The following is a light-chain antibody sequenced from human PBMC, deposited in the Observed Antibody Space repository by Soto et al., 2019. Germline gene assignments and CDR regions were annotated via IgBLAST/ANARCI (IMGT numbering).Light chain of an antibody. CDR2: GIS. CDR3: QQYSTLPHT. CDR1: QSVSNRY. J-gene: IGKJ2*01. V-gene: IGKV3-20*01. Sequence: ESALTQSPGTLSLSPGERATLSCRASQSVSNRYFAWYQQKPGQAPRLLIYGISSRATGIPDRFSGSGSGTDFTLTISRLEPEDVVVYYCQQYSTLPHTFGQGTKLEVK.